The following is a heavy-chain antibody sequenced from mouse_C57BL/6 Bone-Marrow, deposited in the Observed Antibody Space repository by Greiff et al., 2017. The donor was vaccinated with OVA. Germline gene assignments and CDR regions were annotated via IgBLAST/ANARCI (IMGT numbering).Heavy chain of an antibody. Sequence: EVQVVESGGGLVQPGGSLKLSCAASGFTFSDYGMAWVRQAPRKGPEWVAFISNLAYSIYYADTVTGRFTISRENAKNTLYLEMSSLRSEDTAMYYCARHGGYFDVWGTGTTVTVSS. CDR1: GFTFSDYG. V-gene: IGHV5-15*01. CDR2: ISNLAYSI. CDR3: ARHGGYFDV. J-gene: IGHJ1*03.